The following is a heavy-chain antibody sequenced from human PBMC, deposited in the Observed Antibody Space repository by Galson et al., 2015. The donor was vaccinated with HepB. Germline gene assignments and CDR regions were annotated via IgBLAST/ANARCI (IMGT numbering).Heavy chain of an antibody. J-gene: IGHJ6*02. Sequence: CAISGDSVSNNNAAWYWIRQSPSRGLXWLGRTYYRAXWYSDYTASLRSRISINADTSKNQFSLQLNSVTPEDTAVHYCARLPGTISYYGMEVWGQGTTITGSS. V-gene: IGHV6-1*01. CDR3: ARLPGTISYYGMEV. D-gene: IGHD2-2*01. CDR2: TYYRAXWYS. CDR1: GDSVSNNNAA.